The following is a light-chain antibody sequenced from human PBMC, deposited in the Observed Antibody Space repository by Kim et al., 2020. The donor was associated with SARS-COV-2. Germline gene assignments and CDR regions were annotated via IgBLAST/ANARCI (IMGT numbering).Light chain of an antibody. CDR3: QQRSNWPPFT. V-gene: IGKV3-11*01. CDR1: QGVGSY. CDR2: DAP. Sequence: PPGERATPPCRASQGVGSYLAWYQQKPGQAPRPLIYDAPNRATGMPARFSGIGSGTDFTLTTSSPAPEEFAVYYCQQRSNWPPFTFGPGTKVDIK. J-gene: IGKJ3*01.